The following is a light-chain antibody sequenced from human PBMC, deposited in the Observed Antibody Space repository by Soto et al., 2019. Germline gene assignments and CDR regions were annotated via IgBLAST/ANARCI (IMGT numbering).Light chain of an antibody. J-gene: IGKJ2*01. CDR1: QSISTW. V-gene: IGKV1-5*01. Sequence: DIQMTQSPSTLSASVGDRVTITFRASQSISTWLAWYQEKPGKATKLLIYDGSNLGSGVPSRFRGSGSGTEFTLTISSLQPEDFATYYCQQYNANFGQGTRLEIK. CDR2: DGS. CDR3: QQYNAN.